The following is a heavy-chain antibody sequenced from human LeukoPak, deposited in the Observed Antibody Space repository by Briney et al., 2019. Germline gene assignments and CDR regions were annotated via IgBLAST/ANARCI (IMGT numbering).Heavy chain of an antibody. CDR1: GFTFSSYG. J-gene: IGHJ4*02. CDR2: IRYDGSNK. V-gene: IGHV3-30*02. CDR3: ARVAWGCSSTSCLDY. Sequence: GGSLRLSCAASGFTFSSYGMHWVRQAPGKGLEWVAFIRYDGSNKYYADSVKGRFTISRDNSKNTLYLQMNSLRAEDTAVYYCARVAWGCSSTSCLDYWGQGTLVTVSS. D-gene: IGHD2-2*01.